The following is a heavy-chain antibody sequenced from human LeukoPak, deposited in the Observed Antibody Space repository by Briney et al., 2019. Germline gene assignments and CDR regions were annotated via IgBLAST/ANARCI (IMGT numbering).Heavy chain of an antibody. CDR1: GFTFSTYG. D-gene: IGHD2-21*01. J-gene: IGHJ3*02. CDR3: AQHRDPTIYCGGVGCHDAFDI. CDR2: ISYDRGNQ. Sequence: GGSLRLSCAASGFTFSTYGMHWVRQAPGKGLEWVAFISYDRGNQYYVDSVKRRFTLSSDHSTKTLYLEMNSLRPQDTAVYYCAQHRDPTIYCGGVGCHDAFDIWGQGTMVTVSS. V-gene: IGHV3-30*18.